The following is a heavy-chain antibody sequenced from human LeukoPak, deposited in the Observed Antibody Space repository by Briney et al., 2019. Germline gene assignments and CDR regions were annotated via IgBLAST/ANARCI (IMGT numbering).Heavy chain of an antibody. CDR3: ARYELVSNWFDP. V-gene: IGHV4-59*01. CDR1: GGSISTYY. D-gene: IGHD6-13*01. J-gene: IGHJ5*02. CDR2: IYNSGTT. Sequence: SQTLSLTCTVSGGSISTYYWSWIRQPPGKGLEWIGYIYNSGTTNYNPSLKSRVTISLDTSKKQFSLKLSSVTAADTAVYYCARYELVSNWFDPWGQGTLVTVSS.